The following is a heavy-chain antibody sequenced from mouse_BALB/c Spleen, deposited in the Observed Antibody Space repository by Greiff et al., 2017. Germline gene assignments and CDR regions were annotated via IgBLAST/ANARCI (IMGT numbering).Heavy chain of an antibody. Sequence: VQLQQSGPGLVKPSQSLSLTCTVTGYSITSDYAWNWIRQFPGNKLEWMGYISYSGSTSYNPSLKSRISITRDTSKNQFFLQLNSVTTEDTATYYCARQLGLDYWGQGTTLTVSS. D-gene: IGHD4-1*02. CDR3: ARQLGLDY. CDR2: ISYSGST. CDR1: GYSITSDYA. V-gene: IGHV3-2*02. J-gene: IGHJ2*01.